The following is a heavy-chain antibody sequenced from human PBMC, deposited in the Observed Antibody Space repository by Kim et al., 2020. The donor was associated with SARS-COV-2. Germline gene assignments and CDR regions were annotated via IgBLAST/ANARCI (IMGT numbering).Heavy chain of an antibody. CDR3: ASPYFNCSSTNCLVY. D-gene: IGHD2-2*01. Sequence: ASVKVSCKASGYTFTSYGISWVRQAPGQGLEWMGWISAYNGNTNYAQKLQGRVTMTTDTSTSTAYMELRSLRSDDTAVYYCASPYFNCSSTNCLVYWGQGTLVTVSS. CDR2: ISAYNGNT. V-gene: IGHV1-18*01. J-gene: IGHJ4*02. CDR1: GYTFTSYG.